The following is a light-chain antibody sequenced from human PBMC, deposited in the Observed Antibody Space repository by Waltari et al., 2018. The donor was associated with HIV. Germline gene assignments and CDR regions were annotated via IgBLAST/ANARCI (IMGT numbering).Light chain of an antibody. CDR2: RND. V-gene: IGLV1-47*01. J-gene: IGLJ2*01. CDR1: SSTIGNYF. CDR3: ATWEDTLSACV. Sequence: QSVLTQPPSASGTPGHRVTISCSGSSSTIGNYFIYWYQQFPGTAPKLLIYRNDRRLSGVPDQGSGCKSCTSASLGISGLRSEDEADYYCATWEDTLSACVFSGGTKLTVL.